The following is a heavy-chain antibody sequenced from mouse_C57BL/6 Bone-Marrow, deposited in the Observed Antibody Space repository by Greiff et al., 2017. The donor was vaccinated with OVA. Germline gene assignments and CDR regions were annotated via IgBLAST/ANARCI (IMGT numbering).Heavy chain of an antibody. J-gene: IGHJ1*03. V-gene: IGHV5-9-1*02. CDR1: GFTFSSYA. Sequence: EVQLQESGEGLVKPGGSLKLSCAASGFTFSSYAMSWVRQTPETRLAWVAYISSCGDYIYYAATVKGRFTISRDNARNTTYLKMSSLKSEDTAMYYCTQGEDWDCDVWGTGTTVTVSS. CDR2: ISSCGDYI. CDR3: TQGEDWDCDV.